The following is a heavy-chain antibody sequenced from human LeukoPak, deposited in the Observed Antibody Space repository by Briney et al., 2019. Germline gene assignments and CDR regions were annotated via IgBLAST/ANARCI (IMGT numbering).Heavy chain of an antibody. J-gene: IGHJ4*02. V-gene: IGHV1-2*02. CDR2: INPNSGGT. CDR1: GYTFTGYY. D-gene: IGHD4-23*01. Sequence: ASVKVSCKASGYTFTGYYMHWVRQAPGQGLEWMGWINPNSGGTNYAQKFQGRVTMTRDTSISTAYMELSRLRSDDTAVYYCARGYLVGLYGGNSEFGYWSQGTLVTVSS. CDR3: ARGYLVGLYGGNSEFGY.